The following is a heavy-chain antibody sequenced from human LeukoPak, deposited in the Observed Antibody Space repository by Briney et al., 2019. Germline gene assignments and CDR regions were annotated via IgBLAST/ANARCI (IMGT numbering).Heavy chain of an antibody. V-gene: IGHV3-11*04. Sequence: GGSLRLSCAASGFTFTRYWMSWIRQAPGKGLEWVSYISSSGSTIYYADSVKGRFTISRDNAKNSLYLQMNSLRAEDTAVYYCARDCGGDCLNAFDIWGQGTMVTVSS. D-gene: IGHD2-21*02. CDR2: ISSSGSTI. J-gene: IGHJ3*02. CDR3: ARDCGGDCLNAFDI. CDR1: GFTFTRYW.